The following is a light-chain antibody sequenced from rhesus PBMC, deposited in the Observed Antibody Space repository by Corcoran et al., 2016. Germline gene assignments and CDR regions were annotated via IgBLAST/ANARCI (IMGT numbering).Light chain of an antibody. J-gene: IGKJ1*01. CDR3: QHGYNTPRT. V-gene: IGKV1-18*01. CDR2: KAS. CDR1: QGISSW. Sequence: DIQMTQSPSSLSASVGDKVTITCRASQGISSWLAWYQQKPGKAPNLLLYKASSLQRGVPARFSGSGSGTDYTRTLSSLQPEDFATYYCQHGYNTPRTFGQGTKVEIK.